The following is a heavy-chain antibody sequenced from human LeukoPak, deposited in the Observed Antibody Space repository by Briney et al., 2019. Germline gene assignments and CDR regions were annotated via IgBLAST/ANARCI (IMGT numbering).Heavy chain of an antibody. J-gene: IGHJ3*02. CDR2: ISGNGGST. CDR1: GFTFSNAW. CDR3: AKKEAPPSAFDI. Sequence: GGSLRLSCAASGFTFSNAWMSWVRQAPGKGLEWVSGISGNGGSTSYADSVKGRFTISRDNSKNTLYLQMNSLRAEDTAVYYCAKKEAPPSAFDIWGQGTMVTVSS. V-gene: IGHV3-23*01.